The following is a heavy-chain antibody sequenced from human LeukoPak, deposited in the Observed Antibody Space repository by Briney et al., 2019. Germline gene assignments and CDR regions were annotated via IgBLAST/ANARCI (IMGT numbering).Heavy chain of an antibody. Sequence: GESLKISCKASGYSFSTFWIGWVRQVPGKGLEWMGMIFPGDSDTRYNPSFQGQVTISADKSISTAYLQWSSLKASDTAMYYCATPVRGDPRGGFDPWGQGTLVTVSS. CDR2: IFPGDSDT. D-gene: IGHD3-10*01. CDR1: GYSFSTFW. J-gene: IGHJ5*02. CDR3: ATPVRGDPRGGFDP. V-gene: IGHV5-51*01.